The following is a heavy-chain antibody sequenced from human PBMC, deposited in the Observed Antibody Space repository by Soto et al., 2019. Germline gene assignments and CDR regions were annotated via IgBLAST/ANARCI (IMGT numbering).Heavy chain of an antibody. CDR3: ARGFGRYYDFWSSYYYYGMDV. CDR2: IGTAGDT. Sequence: VGSLRLSCAASGFTFSSYDMHWVRQATGKGLEWVSAIGTAGDTYYPGSVKGRFTISRENAKNSLYLQMNSLRAGDTAVYYCARGFGRYYDFWSSYYYYGMDVWGQGTTVTVSS. V-gene: IGHV3-13*01. D-gene: IGHD3-3*01. J-gene: IGHJ6*02. CDR1: GFTFSSYD.